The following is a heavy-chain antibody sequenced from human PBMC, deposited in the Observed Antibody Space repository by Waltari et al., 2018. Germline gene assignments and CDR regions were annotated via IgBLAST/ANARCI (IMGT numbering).Heavy chain of an antibody. CDR1: GGSISSSSYY. V-gene: IGHV4-39*07. CDR3: ARAFDGSGSVFDP. J-gene: IGHJ5*02. D-gene: IGHD3-10*01. CDR2: IYYSGST. Sequence: QLQLQESGPGLVKPSETLSLTCTVSGGSISSSSYYWGWIRQPPGKGLGWIGSIYYSGSTYYTPSLKGLVTIAVDTSKNQFALKLSPVTAADTAVYYCARAFDGSGSVFDPWGQGTLVTVSS.